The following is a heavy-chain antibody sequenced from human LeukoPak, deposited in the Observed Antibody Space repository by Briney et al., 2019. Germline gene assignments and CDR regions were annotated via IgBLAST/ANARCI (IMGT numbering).Heavy chain of an antibody. CDR1: GFTFSSYA. V-gene: IGHV3-23*01. J-gene: IGHJ3*01. D-gene: IGHD4-23*01. CDR2: ISGSGGST. Sequence: GGSLRLSCAASGFTFSSYAMSWVRQAPGKGLEWVSAISGSGGSTYYADSVKGRFTISRDNSKNTLYLQMNSLRAEDTAVYYCAAEGRPTVVTFRKGAVDLWGQGTMVTVSS. CDR3: AAEGRPTVVTFRKGAVDL.